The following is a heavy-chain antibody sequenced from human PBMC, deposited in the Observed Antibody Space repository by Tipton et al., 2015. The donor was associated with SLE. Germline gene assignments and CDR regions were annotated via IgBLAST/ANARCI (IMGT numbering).Heavy chain of an antibody. Sequence: SLRLSCAASGFTFSSYAMSWVRQAPGKGLEWVSGISGSGSSTYYADSLKGRFTISRDNSKNTLYLQMNSLRAEDTAVYYCAHRGTSGGYYYYFDYWGQGTLVTVSS. CDR1: GFTFSSYA. J-gene: IGHJ4*02. V-gene: IGHV3-23*01. CDR3: AHRGTSGGYYYYFDY. D-gene: IGHD3-22*01. CDR2: ISGSGSST.